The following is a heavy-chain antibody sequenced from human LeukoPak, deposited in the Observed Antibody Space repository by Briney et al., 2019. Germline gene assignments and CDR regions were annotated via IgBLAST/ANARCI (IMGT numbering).Heavy chain of an antibody. CDR1: GFTFSSFG. J-gene: IGHJ6*02. CDR3: AKWSLVNYYGMGV. D-gene: IGHD3-10*01. V-gene: IGHV3-30*18. CDR2: LSFDGTTK. Sequence: PGGSLRLSCAASGFTFSSFGMHWVRQAPGKGLEWVAVLSFDGTTKYYTDSVKGRFTISRDNSKNTLYLQMNSLRPEDTAVYYCAKWSLVNYYGMGVWGQGTTVTVSS.